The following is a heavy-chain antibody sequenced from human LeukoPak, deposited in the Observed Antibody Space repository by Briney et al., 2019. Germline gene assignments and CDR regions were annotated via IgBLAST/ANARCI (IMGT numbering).Heavy chain of an antibody. D-gene: IGHD1-1*01. CDR2: IYYSGST. Sequence: PSETLSLTCTVSGGSISSYYWNWIRQPPGKGLEWIGYIYYSGSTNYNPSLKSRVTISVDTSKNQFSLKLTSVTTADTAVYYCARAGRGYNWQNWFDPWGQGTLVTVSS. V-gene: IGHV4-59*01. J-gene: IGHJ5*02. CDR1: GGSISSYY. CDR3: ARAGRGYNWQNWFDP.